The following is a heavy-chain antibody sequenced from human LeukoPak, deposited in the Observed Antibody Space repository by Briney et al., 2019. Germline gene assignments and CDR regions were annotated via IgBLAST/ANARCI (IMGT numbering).Heavy chain of an antibody. CDR2: ISSDGSKK. Sequence: GGSLRLSCAASGFTFCNFGMHWVRQAPGKGLEWVTVISSDGSKKYYADSVKGRFTISRDNSKNTLYLQVNSLRAEDTAVYYCAKEDYGGHFYGYDVWYSDLWGRGILVTVSS. V-gene: IGHV3-30*18. CDR1: GFTFCNFG. D-gene: IGHD5-18*01. J-gene: IGHJ2*01. CDR3: AKEDYGGHFYGYDVWYSDL.